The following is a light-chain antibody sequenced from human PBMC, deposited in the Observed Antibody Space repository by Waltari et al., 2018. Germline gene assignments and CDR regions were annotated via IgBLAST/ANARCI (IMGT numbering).Light chain of an antibody. V-gene: IGKV1-39*01. Sequence: IQLTPSPSSLSASVADSVPLPCRASQSISNYLNGYQQKPGKALKRLIYAASSVQSGVPSRFSGSGSGTDFTLTISSLQPEDFATYYCQQTYSTPPTFGGGTKVESK. CDR2: AAS. CDR3: QQTYSTPPT. CDR1: QSISNY. J-gene: IGKJ4*01.